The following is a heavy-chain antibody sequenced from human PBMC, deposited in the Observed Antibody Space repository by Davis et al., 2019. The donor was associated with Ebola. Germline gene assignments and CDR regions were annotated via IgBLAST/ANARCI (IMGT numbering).Heavy chain of an antibody. CDR2: ISSSSNYI. Sequence: GGSLRLSCAASGFTFSSYSMNWVRQAPGKGLEWVSFISSSSNYIYYADSVKVRFTTSRDNAKNSLYLQMNTLRAEDTAVYYCVRGTGEDHWGQGTLVTVSS. J-gene: IGHJ4*02. CDR3: VRGTGEDH. D-gene: IGHD3-10*01. CDR1: GFTFSSYS. V-gene: IGHV3-21*01.